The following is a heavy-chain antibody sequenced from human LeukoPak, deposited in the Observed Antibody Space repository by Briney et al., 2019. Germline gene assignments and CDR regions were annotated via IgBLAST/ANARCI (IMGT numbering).Heavy chain of an antibody. CDR3: ARNRDSTAMGSFDY. V-gene: IGHV3-20*04. CDR1: GFTFDDYG. D-gene: IGHD5-18*01. Sequence: SGGSLRLSCAASGFTFDDYGMSWVRQAPGKGLEWVSGINWNGGSTGYADSVKGRFTISRDNAKNSLYLQMNRLRAEDTALYYCARNRDSTAMGSFDYWGQGTLVTVSS. J-gene: IGHJ4*02. CDR2: INWNGGST.